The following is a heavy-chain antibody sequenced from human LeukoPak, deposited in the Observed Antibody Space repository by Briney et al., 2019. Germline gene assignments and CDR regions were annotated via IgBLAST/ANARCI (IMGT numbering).Heavy chain of an antibody. J-gene: IGHJ3*01. CDR1: GFTFTNYV. CDR2: ISHDGSDK. D-gene: IGHD3-16*01. V-gene: IGHV3-30*18. CDR3: VKDRGRLSGSYSLGAFDF. Sequence: GGSLRLSCAASGFTFTNYVVHWVRQAPGKGLEWVAFISHDGSDKYYLDSVKGRFTISRDNSKDTLNLQMNSLRPEDTAVYYCVKDRGRLSGSYSLGAFDFWGQGTMVTVSS.